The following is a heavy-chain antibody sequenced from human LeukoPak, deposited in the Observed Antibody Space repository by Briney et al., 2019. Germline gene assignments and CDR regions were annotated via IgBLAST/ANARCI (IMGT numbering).Heavy chain of an antibody. Sequence: GGSLRLSCAASGFTFSSYAMHWVRQAPGKGLEWVAVISYDGSNKYYADSVKGRFTISRDNSKNTLYLQMNSLRAEDTAVYYCARARTSDYYDSSGYPLGWGQGTLVTVSS. CDR3: ARARTSDYYDSSGYPLG. D-gene: IGHD3-22*01. CDR2: ISYDGSNK. CDR1: GFTFSSYA. J-gene: IGHJ4*02. V-gene: IGHV3-30*04.